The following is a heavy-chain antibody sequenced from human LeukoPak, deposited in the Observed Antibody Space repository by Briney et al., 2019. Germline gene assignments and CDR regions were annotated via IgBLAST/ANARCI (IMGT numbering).Heavy chain of an antibody. CDR2: IYYSGST. J-gene: IGHJ6*02. V-gene: IGHV4-30-4*02. CDR3: ARGLYSSSWEGPYLNYGMDV. Sequence: SETLSLTCTVSGGSISSGDYYWSWIRQPPGKGLEWIGYIYYSGSTYYNPSLKSRVTISVDTSKNQFSLKLSSVTAADTAVYYCARGLYSSSWEGPYLNYGMDVWGQGTTVTVSS. CDR1: GGSISSGDYY. D-gene: IGHD6-13*01.